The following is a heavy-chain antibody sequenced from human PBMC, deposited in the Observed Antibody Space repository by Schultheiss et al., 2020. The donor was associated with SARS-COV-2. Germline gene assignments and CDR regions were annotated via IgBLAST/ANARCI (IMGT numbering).Heavy chain of an antibody. Sequence: GSLRLSCTVSGGSISSYYWSWIRQPPGKGLEWIGYIYYSGSTYYNPSLKSRVTISVDTSKNQFSLKLSSVTAADTAVYYCARGSGNYDFWSGYSTYYYYYYMDVWGKGTTVTVSS. CDR3: ARGSGNYDFWSGYSTYYYYYYMDV. D-gene: IGHD3-3*01. J-gene: IGHJ6*03. CDR1: GGSISSYY. V-gene: IGHV4-59*01. CDR2: IYYSGST.